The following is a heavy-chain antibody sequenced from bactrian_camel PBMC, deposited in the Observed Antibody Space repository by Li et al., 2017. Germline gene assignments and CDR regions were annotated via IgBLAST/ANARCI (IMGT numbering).Heavy chain of an antibody. D-gene: IGHD6*01. Sequence: HVQLVESGGGSVQAGESLRLSCVASGDNVGLIYMAWYRQAPGKEREFVSRIVSGSSTTYTDSVKGRFTISRDNAKNTVYLQMNSLKPEDTAMYYCAAAGYGSDWVSYLDARSYNYWGQGTQVTVS. CDR2: IVSGSST. CDR1: GDNVGLIY. J-gene: IGHJ4*01. CDR3: AAAGYGSDWVSYLDARSYNY. V-gene: IGHV3S53*01.